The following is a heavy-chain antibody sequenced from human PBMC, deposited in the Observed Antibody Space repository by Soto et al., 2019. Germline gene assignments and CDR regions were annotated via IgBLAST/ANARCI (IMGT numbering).Heavy chain of an antibody. CDR2: ARASAYDT. V-gene: IGHV3-23*01. Sequence: EVQLLESGGGLVQPGGSLRLSCAASGFSLNSYAMTWVRQAPGKGLEWVSTARASAYDTYYADSVKGRFTISRDNSNNTLYLYLNNLRVEDTAVYYCAKDSARIRIPMTWGPTISQFDHWGQGALVTVSS. CDR1: GFSLNSYA. D-gene: IGHD3-16*01. CDR3: AKDSARIRIPMTWGPTISQFDH. J-gene: IGHJ4*02.